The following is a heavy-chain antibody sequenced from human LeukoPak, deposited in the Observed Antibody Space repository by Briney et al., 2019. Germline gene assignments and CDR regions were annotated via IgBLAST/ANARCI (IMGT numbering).Heavy chain of an antibody. CDR1: GYTFTGYY. CDR3: ASSTVTTRIDDY. J-gene: IGHJ4*02. D-gene: IGHD4-17*01. Sequence: ASVKVSSKASGYTFTGYYMHWVRQAPGQGLEWMGWINPNSGGTNYAQKFQGRVTMTRDTSISTAYMELSRLRSDDTAVYYCASSTVTTRIDDYWGQGTLVTVSS. V-gene: IGHV1-2*02. CDR2: INPNSGGT.